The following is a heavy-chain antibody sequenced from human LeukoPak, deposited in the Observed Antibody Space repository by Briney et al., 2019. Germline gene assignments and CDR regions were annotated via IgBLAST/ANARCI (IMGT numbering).Heavy chain of an antibody. D-gene: IGHD2-2*01. Sequence: GGSLRLSCAASGFTFSSYGMHWVRQAPGKGLEWVAFIRYDGSDKYYADSVKGRFTISRDNSKNTLYLQMNSLRAEDTAVYYCAKSSSRYYYYDMDVWGQGTTVTVSS. CDR3: AKSSSRYYYYDMDV. V-gene: IGHV3-30*02. CDR1: GFTFSSYG. CDR2: IRYDGSDK. J-gene: IGHJ6*02.